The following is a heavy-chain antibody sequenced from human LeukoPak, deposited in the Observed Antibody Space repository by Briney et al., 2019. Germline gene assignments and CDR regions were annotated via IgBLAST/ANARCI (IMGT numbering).Heavy chain of an antibody. D-gene: IGHD1-26*01. J-gene: IGHJ4*02. CDR1: GGSIRSYY. CDR2: IYNSGST. Sequence: SETLSLTCTVSGGSIRSYYWSWIRLPPGKGLEWIAYIYNSGSTYYNPSLKSRVTMSVDTSKNQFSLSLSSVTAADTAMYYCARYSGMYSGLFDYWGQGTLVTVSS. V-gene: IGHV4-59*01. CDR3: ARYSGMYSGLFDY.